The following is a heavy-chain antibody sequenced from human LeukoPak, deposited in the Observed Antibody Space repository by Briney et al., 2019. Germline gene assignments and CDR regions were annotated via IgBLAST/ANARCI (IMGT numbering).Heavy chain of an antibody. CDR1: GYTFTSYD. V-gene: IGHV1-8*01. CDR3: ARDEDIVVVPAANLDY. Sequence: GASVKVSCKASGYTFTSYDINWVRQATGQGLEWMGWMNPNSGNTGYAQKFQGRVTMTRNTSISTAYMELSRLRSDDTAVYYCARDEDIVVVPAANLDYWGQGTLVTVSS. D-gene: IGHD2-2*01. J-gene: IGHJ4*02. CDR2: MNPNSGNT.